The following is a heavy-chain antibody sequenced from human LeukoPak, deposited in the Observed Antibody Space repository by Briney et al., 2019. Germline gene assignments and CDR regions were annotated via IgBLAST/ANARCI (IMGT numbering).Heavy chain of an antibody. D-gene: IGHD2-21*02. Sequence: PSETLSLTCTVARDSLNTSYWTWIPQTPGKEQEWIGFVASSGTSNYNPSLKSRVSISIGTSKNQFSLALTSVTPADTAVYYCARVVRGVVTSNWFDPWGQGTLVSVSS. CDR2: VASSGTS. J-gene: IGHJ5*02. CDR1: RDSLNTSY. CDR3: ARVVRGVVTSNWFDP. V-gene: IGHV4-59*01.